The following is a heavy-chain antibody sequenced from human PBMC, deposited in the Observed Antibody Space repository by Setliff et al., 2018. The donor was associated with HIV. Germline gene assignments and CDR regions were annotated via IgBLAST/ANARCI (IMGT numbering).Heavy chain of an antibody. J-gene: IGHJ6*02. V-gene: IGHV1-46*01. Sequence: ASVKVSCKASGYTFTSYYMHWVRQAPGQGLEWMGIINPSGGRTSYAQKFQGRVTMTRDTSTSTVYMELRSLRSEDTAVYYCARDAWVEFLEWTYYGMDVWGQGTTVTVSS. CDR2: INPSGGRT. D-gene: IGHD3-3*02. CDR1: GYTFTSYY. CDR3: ARDAWVEFLEWTYYGMDV.